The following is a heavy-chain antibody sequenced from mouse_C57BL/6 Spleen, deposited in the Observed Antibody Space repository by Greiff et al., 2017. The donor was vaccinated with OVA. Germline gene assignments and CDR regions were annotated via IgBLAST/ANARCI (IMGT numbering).Heavy chain of an antibody. CDR2: ISSGSSTI. CDR3: ARGLRGYFDY. J-gene: IGHJ2*01. Sequence: EVMLVESGGGLVKPGGSLKLSCAASGFTFSDYGMHWVRQAPEKGLEWVAYISSGSSTIYYADTVKGRFTISRDNAKHTLFLQMTSLRSEDTARYYCARGLRGYFDYWGQGTTLTVSS. CDR1: GFTFSDYG. V-gene: IGHV5-17*01. D-gene: IGHD1-1*01.